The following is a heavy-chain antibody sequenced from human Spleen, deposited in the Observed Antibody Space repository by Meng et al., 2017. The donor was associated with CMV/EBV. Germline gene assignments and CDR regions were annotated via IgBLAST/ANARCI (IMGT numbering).Heavy chain of an antibody. J-gene: IGHJ6*02. Sequence: GGSLKISCAASGFTVSSNYMSWVRQAPGKGLEWVSVIYSGGSTYYADSVKGRFTISRDNAKNSLYLQMNSLRAEDTAVYYCATYYDFWSGNQRSYGMDVWGQGTTVTVSS. D-gene: IGHD3-3*01. CDR2: IYSGGST. V-gene: IGHV3-66*01. CDR3: ATYYDFWSGNQRSYGMDV. CDR1: GFTVSSNY.